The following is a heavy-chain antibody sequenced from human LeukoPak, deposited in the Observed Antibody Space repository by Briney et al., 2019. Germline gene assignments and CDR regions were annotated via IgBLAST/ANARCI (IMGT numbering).Heavy chain of an antibody. J-gene: IGHJ5*02. CDR1: GYTFTSYG. V-gene: IGHV1-18*01. D-gene: IGHD1-1*01. Sequence: ASVKVSCKASGYTFTSYGISWARQAPGQGLEWMGWISAYNGNTNYAQKLQGRVTMTTDTSTSTAYMELRSLRSGDTAVYYCARRQLEPHWFDPWGQGTLVTVSS. CDR3: ARRQLEPHWFDP. CDR2: ISAYNGNT.